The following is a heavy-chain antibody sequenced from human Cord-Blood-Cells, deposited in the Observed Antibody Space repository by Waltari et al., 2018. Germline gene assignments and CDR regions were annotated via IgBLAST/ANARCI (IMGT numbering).Heavy chain of an antibody. CDR2: INHSGIT. J-gene: IGHJ4*02. CDR3: ARGDSSSSGPGGYFDY. V-gene: IGHV4-34*01. CDR1: GGSFSGYY. Sequence: QVQLQQWGAGLLKPSETLSLTCAVYGGSFSGYYWSWIRQPPGKGLEWIGEINHSGITNYNPSLKRRVTISVDTSKKQFSLKLSSGTAADTAGYFCARGDSSSSGPGGYFDYGGQGTLVTVSS. D-gene: IGHD6-6*01.